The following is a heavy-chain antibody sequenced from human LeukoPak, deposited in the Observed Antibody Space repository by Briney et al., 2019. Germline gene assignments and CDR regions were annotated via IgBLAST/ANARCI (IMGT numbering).Heavy chain of an antibody. Sequence: GGSLRLSCVASGFTFSSYSMNWVRQAPGKGLEWVSSISSSSSYIYYADSVKGRFTISRDNAKNSLYLQMNSLRAEDTAVYYCAREYCSSTSCEEDYWGQGTLVTVSS. V-gene: IGHV3-21*01. CDR3: AREYCSSTSCEEDY. CDR2: ISSSSSYI. CDR1: GFTFSSYS. D-gene: IGHD2-2*01. J-gene: IGHJ4*02.